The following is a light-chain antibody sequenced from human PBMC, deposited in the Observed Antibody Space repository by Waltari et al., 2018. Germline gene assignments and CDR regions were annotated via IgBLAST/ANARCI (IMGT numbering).Light chain of an antibody. Sequence: EMVLTQSPGTLYLSPGEGDTLSCRASQSVSRTLAWYQQKPGQAPRLLIYDASSRATGIPDRFSGSGSWTDFSLTISRLEPEDFAVYYCQKYGTLPATFGQGTKVEIK. J-gene: IGKJ1*01. CDR1: QSVSRT. V-gene: IGKV3-20*01. CDR2: DAS. CDR3: QKYGTLPAT.